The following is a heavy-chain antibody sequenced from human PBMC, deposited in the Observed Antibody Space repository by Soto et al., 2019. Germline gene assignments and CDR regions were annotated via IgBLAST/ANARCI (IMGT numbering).Heavy chain of an antibody. D-gene: IGHD3-22*01. Sequence: GGSLRLSCAASGFTFSSYAMSWVRQAPGKGLEWVSAISGSGGSTYYADSVKGRFTVSRDNSKNTLYLQMNSLRAEDTAVYYCAKYHDSSGYYSVNYFDYWGQGTLVTVSS. CDR1: GFTFSSYA. CDR3: AKYHDSSGYYSVNYFDY. CDR2: ISGSGGST. V-gene: IGHV3-23*01. J-gene: IGHJ4*02.